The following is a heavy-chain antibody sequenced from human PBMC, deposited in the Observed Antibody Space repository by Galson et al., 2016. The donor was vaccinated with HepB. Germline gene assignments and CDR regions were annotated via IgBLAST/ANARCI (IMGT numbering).Heavy chain of an antibody. Sequence: SLRLSCAASGFIFSGYTTHWVRQAPGKGLEWVAVIWFDGTNKYYADSVKGRFTISRDNSKNTLYLQMNRLRVEDTAIYYCASNSGDSGGFWGQGTLITVSS. V-gene: IGHV3-33*01. CDR1: GFIFSGYT. CDR2: IWFDGTNK. D-gene: IGHD2-21*02. J-gene: IGHJ4*02. CDR3: ASNSGDSGGF.